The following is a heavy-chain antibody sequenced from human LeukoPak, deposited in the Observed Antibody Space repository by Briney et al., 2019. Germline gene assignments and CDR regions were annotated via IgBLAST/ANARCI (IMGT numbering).Heavy chain of an antibody. CDR3: TRDLMDYDVSTGLHHYYMDV. D-gene: IGHD3-9*01. J-gene: IGHJ6*02. CDR2: ISGDGRNI. Sequence: GGSLRLSCVASGFTFSSYWMHWVRQDPRKGLVWVSRISGDGRNINYADSVRSRFTIYRDNAKNTLYLQMNTLRVEDTAVYYCTRDLMDYDVSTGLHHYYMDVWGQGTTVTVSS. V-gene: IGHV3-74*01. CDR1: GFTFSSYW.